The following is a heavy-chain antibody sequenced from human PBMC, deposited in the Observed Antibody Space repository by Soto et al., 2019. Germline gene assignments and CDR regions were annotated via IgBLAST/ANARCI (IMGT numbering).Heavy chain of an antibody. Sequence: QVQLQQSGPGLVKPSQTLSLTCAISGDSVSSNSAAWNWIRQSPSRGLEWLGRTYYRSKWYNDYAVSVKSRITINPDTSKNQFSLQLNSVTPEDTAVYYCARESGWYGSPTGTGWFDPWGQGTLVTVSS. CDR3: ARESGWYGSPTGTGWFDP. D-gene: IGHD6-19*01. CDR2: TYYRSKWYN. J-gene: IGHJ5*02. CDR1: GDSVSSNSAA. V-gene: IGHV6-1*01.